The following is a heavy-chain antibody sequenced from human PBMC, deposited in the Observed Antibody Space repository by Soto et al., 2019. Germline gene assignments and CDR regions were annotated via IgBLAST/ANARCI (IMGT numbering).Heavy chain of an antibody. CDR3: AREVGYGDFSAALLD. CDR1: GGTFSSHS. J-gene: IGHJ4*02. D-gene: IGHD2-21*02. CDR2: IITLFGTS. Sequence: VQLMQSGAEVKKPGSSVKVSCKASGGTFSSHSIHWVRQAPGQGLEWMGGIITLFGTSNYAQNFQGRVTITADQSTSTAYMELNSLTSDDTAVYYCAREVGYGDFSAALLDWGQGTLVTVSS. V-gene: IGHV1-69*01.